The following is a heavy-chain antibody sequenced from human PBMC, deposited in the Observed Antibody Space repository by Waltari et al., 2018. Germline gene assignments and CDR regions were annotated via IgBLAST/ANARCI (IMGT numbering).Heavy chain of an antibody. CDR1: GGTFSSYA. CDR3: ARGGYSGYDSNNWFDP. CDR2: ISPSLGIA. J-gene: IGHJ5*02. D-gene: IGHD5-12*01. V-gene: IGHV1-69*10. Sequence: QVQLVQSGAEVKKPGSSVKVSCKASGGTFSSYAISWVRQAPGQGLEWMGGISPSLGIANYAQKFQGRVTITADKSTSTAYMELSSLRSEDTAVYYCARGGYSGYDSNNWFDPWGQGTLVTVSS.